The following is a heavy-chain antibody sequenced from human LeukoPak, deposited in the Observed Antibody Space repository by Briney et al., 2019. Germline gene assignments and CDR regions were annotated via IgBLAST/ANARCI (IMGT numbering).Heavy chain of an antibody. D-gene: IGHD3-22*01. V-gene: IGHV3-48*01. Sequence: GGSLRLSCAASGFTFSSHSMNWVRQAPGKGLEWVSYISSSSSTIYYADSVKGRFTISRDNAKNSLCLQMNSLRAEDTAVYYCARGAYYYEDWGQGTLVTVSS. CDR1: GFTFSSHS. CDR3: ARGAYYYED. CDR2: ISSSSSTI. J-gene: IGHJ4*02.